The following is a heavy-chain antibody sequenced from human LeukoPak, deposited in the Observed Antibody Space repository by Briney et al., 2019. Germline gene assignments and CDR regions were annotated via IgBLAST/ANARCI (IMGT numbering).Heavy chain of an antibody. Sequence: SVKVSCKVSGYTLTELSMHWVRQAPGQGLEWMGGIIPIFGTANYAQKFQGRVTITADESTSTAYMELSSLRSEDTAVYYCARALGGGANFDYWGQGTLVTVSS. CDR1: GYTLTELS. D-gene: IGHD2-15*01. CDR3: ARALGGGANFDY. J-gene: IGHJ4*02. CDR2: IIPIFGTA. V-gene: IGHV1-69*13.